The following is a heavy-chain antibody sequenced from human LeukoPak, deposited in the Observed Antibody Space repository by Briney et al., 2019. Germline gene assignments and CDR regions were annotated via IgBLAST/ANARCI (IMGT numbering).Heavy chain of an antibody. J-gene: IGHJ5*02. V-gene: IGHV3-64*04. Sequence: GGSLRLSCSASGFTFRDYPIHWVRQAPGEGLQYVSAISSTGGTTYYADSVRGRFTISRDNSKNTLYLQMNSLRAEETAVYFCARDKGSYYSYNWFDPWGQGTLVTVSS. CDR3: ARDKGSYYSYNWFDP. CDR1: GFTFRDYP. D-gene: IGHD1-26*01. CDR2: ISSTGGTT.